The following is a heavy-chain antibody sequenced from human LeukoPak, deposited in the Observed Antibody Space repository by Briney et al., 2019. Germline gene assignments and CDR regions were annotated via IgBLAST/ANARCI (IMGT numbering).Heavy chain of an antibody. D-gene: IGHD6-13*01. CDR3: ARVVRFYYYYMDV. CDR2: IYHSGST. J-gene: IGHJ6*03. Sequence: SETLSLTCAVSGGSISSSNWWSWVRQPPGKGLEWIGEIYHSGSTNYNPSLKSRVTISVDTSKNQFPLKLSSVTAADTAVYYCARVVRFYYYYMDVWGKGTTVTVSS. CDR1: GGSISSSNW. V-gene: IGHV4-4*02.